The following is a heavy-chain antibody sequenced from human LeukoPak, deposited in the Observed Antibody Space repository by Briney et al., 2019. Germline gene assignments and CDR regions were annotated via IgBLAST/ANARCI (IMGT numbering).Heavy chain of an antibody. D-gene: IGHD3-22*01. CDR3: ARLKFYDSTGYSPGHYMDV. J-gene: IGHJ6*03. Sequence: PSETLSLTCTVSGGPIFSYYWSWIRQTAGKGLDWIGRLYPGVGTDYNPSLKSRVTMSVDTSKKQFALKLSAVTAADTAVYYCARLKFYDSTGYSPGHYMDVWGKGTTVTVSS. V-gene: IGHV4-4*07. CDR2: LYPGVGT. CDR1: GGPIFSYY.